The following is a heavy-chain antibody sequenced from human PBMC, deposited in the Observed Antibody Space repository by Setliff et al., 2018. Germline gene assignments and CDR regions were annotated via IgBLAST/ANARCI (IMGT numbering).Heavy chain of an antibody. CDR3: ARDVFPYHYEGAFDI. CDR1: GYTFTSHY. V-gene: IGHV1-46*01. Sequence: ASVKVSCKASGYTFTSHYMHWVRQAPGLGLEWMGTINPSSGRTSYAQKFQGRVTMTRDTSTSTVYMDMSSLGSEDTAVYYCARDVFPYHYEGAFDIWGQGTMVTVSS. J-gene: IGHJ3*02. CDR2: INPSSGRT. D-gene: IGHD3-22*01.